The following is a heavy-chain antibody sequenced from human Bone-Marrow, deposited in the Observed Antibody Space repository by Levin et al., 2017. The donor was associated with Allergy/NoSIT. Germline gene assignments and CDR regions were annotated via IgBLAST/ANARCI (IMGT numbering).Heavy chain of an antibody. V-gene: IGHV4-39*07. D-gene: IGHD3-22*01. CDR1: GGSISSSSYY. CDR2: IYYSGST. J-gene: IGHJ6*02. CDR3: ARASSGYPEYYYYYYGMDV. Sequence: SETLSLTCTVSGGSISSSSYYWGWIRQPPGKGLEWIGSIYYSGSTYYNPSLKSRVTISVDTSKNQFSLKLSSVTAADTAVYYCARASSGYPEYYYYYYGMDVWGQGTTVTVSS.